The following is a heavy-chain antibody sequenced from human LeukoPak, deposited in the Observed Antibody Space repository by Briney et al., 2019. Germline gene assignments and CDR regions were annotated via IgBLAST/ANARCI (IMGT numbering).Heavy chain of an antibody. Sequence: PSETLSLTCTVSGGSISSYYWSWIRQPPGRGLEWIGYTHYSGSTNYNPSLKSRVTISVDTSKNQFSLNVSSVTAADSALYYCARWGTNNRGYHYMDDWGKGTTVTVSS. V-gene: IGHV4-59*01. D-gene: IGHD2/OR15-2a*01. CDR2: THYSGST. J-gene: IGHJ6*03. CDR3: ARWGTNNRGYHYMDD. CDR1: GGSISSYY.